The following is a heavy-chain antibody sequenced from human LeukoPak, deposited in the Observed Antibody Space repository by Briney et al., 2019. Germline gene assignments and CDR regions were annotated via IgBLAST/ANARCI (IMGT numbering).Heavy chain of an antibody. D-gene: IGHD3-10*02. CDR1: GFTFDDYG. CDR2: IKWNGGST. Sequence: GGSLRLSCTASGFTFDDYGMSWVRQAPGKGLEWVSGIKWNGGSTGYADSVKGRFTISRDNAKNSLYLQMNSLRAEDTAVYYCAELGITMIGGVWGKGTTVTISS. CDR3: AELGITMIGGV. J-gene: IGHJ6*04. V-gene: IGHV3-20*04.